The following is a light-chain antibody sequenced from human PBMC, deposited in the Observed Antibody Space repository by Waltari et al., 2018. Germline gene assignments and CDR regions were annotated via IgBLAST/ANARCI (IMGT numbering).Light chain of an antibody. CDR1: SSNLRTRYY. CDR3: QSYDSTLNGVV. Sequence: QSVLTQPPSVSGAPGQTVTISCTWSSSNLRTRYYVQCYQCLPGSAPKPLIHANNNRPSGVPDRFSGSKSGTSASLTITGLQAEDEADYYCQSYDSTLNGVVFGGGTKLTVL. J-gene: IGLJ2*01. V-gene: IGLV1-40*01. CDR2: ANN.